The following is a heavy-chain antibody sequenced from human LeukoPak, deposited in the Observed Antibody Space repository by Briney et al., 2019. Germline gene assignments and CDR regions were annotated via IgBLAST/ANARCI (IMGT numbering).Heavy chain of an antibody. CDR3: ARRAYSSGWYYFDY. CDR1: GGSISSYY. J-gene: IGHJ4*02. V-gene: IGHV4-59*08. CDR2: IFYSGST. Sequence: PSETLSLTCTVSGGSISSYYWSWIRQPPGKGLEWIGCIFYSGSTNYNPSLKSRVTISVGTSKNQFSLKLSSVTAADTAVYYCARRAYSSGWYYFDYWGQGTLVTVSS. D-gene: IGHD6-19*01.